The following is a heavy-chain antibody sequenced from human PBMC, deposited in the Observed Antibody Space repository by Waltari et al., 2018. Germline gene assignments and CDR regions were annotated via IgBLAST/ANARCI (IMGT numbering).Heavy chain of an antibody. V-gene: IGHV3-21*01. J-gene: IGHJ4*02. CDR3: ARAAYSYGADY. CDR1: GGSFSGYY. Sequence: VQLQQWGAGLLKPSETLSLTCAVYGGSFSGYYWSWIRQPPGKGLEWVSSISSSSSYIYYADSVKGRFTISRDNAKNSLYLQMNSLRAEDTAVYYCARAAYSYGADYWGQGTLVIVSS. D-gene: IGHD5-18*01. CDR2: ISSSSSYI.